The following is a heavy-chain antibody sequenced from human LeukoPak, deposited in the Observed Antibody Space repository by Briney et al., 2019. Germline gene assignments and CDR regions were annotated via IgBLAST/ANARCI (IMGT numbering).Heavy chain of an antibody. D-gene: IGHD2-21*02. J-gene: IGHJ3*02. V-gene: IGHV1-2*02. CDR1: GYTFTGYY. CDR2: INPNSGGT. Sequence: GASVKVSCKASGYTFTGYYMHWVRQAPGQGLEWMGWINPNSGGTNYAQKFQGRVTMTRDTSNSTAYMELSRLRSDDTAVYYCARGTVTAIDAFDIWGQGTMVTVSS. CDR3: ARGTVTAIDAFDI.